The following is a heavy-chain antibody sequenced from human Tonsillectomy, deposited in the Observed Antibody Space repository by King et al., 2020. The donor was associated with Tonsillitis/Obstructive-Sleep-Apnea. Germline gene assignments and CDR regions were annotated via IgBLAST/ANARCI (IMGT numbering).Heavy chain of an antibody. CDR1: GFTFSSYS. CDR3: ARDLSPLDEPTGVDY. V-gene: IGHV3-21*01. Sequence: DVQLVESGGGLVKPGGSLRLSCAASGFTFSSYSMNWVRQAPGKGLEWVSSISSSSSYIYYADSVKGRFTISRDNAKNSLYLQMNSLRAEDTAVYYCARDLSPLDEPTGVDYWGQGTLVTVSS. CDR2: ISSSSSYI. J-gene: IGHJ4*02. D-gene: IGHD2-8*02.